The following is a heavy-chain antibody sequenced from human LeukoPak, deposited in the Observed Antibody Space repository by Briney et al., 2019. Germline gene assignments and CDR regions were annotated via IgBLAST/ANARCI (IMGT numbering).Heavy chain of an antibody. J-gene: IGHJ4*02. V-gene: IGHV3-74*01. D-gene: IGHD3-9*01. Sequence: GRSLSLSCAPSVFTFTRYWMHWVRQAPGKGLVWVSRIDSDGTNRDYADSVKGRFTISRDNAKNTVYLQMNSLRDEDRAVYSCEGRATGLPEYWGQGSLVTVSS. CDR1: VFTFTRYW. CDR2: IDSDGTNR. CDR3: EGRATGLPEY.